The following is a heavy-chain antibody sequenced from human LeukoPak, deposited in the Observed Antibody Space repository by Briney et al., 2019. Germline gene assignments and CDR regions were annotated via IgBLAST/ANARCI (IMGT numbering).Heavy chain of an antibody. Sequence: PGGSLRLSCAASGFTFSTYSMNWVRQAPGKGLEWVSSISGTSSYIYYADSVKGRFTISRDNAKNSLYLQMNSLRAEDTAVYYCARVASSSWYTDYWGQGTLVTVSS. CDR1: GFTFSTYS. CDR2: ISGTSSYI. V-gene: IGHV3-21*01. D-gene: IGHD6-13*01. CDR3: ARVASSSWYTDY. J-gene: IGHJ4*02.